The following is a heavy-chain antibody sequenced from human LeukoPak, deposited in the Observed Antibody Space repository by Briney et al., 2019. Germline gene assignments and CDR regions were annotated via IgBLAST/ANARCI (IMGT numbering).Heavy chain of an antibody. V-gene: IGHV3-48*01. CDR1: GITFSSYS. Sequence: GGSLRLSCAASGITFSSYSMNWVRQAPGKGLEWVSYISSGSSTIYYADSVKGRFTISRDNAKNSLYLQMNSLRAEDTAVYYCAGYYYVSFDPWGQGTLVTVSS. D-gene: IGHD3-10*02. CDR2: ISSGSSTI. CDR3: AGYYYVSFDP. J-gene: IGHJ5*02.